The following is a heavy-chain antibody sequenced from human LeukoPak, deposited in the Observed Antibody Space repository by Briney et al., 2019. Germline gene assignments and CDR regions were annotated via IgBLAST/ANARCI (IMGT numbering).Heavy chain of an antibody. J-gene: IGHJ2*01. Sequence: PGGCLKLSCAASGFNFTMYWMHWVRQAPGKGLVWVSRINNDGSTTSHADSVKGRFTISRDNAKNTLYLQMNSLRAEDAAVYYCARAYCSGGSCPYWYFDLWGRGTLLTLS. CDR1: GFNFTMYW. CDR2: INNDGSTT. V-gene: IGHV3-74*01. CDR3: ARAYCSGGSCPYWYFDL. D-gene: IGHD2-15*01.